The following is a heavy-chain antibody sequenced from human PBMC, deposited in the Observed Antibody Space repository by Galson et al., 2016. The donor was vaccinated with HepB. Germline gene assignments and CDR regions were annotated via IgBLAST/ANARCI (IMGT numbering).Heavy chain of an antibody. J-gene: IGHJ1*01. CDR2: MRDSGNT. CDR1: GGPISGAY. Sequence: SETLSLTCSVSGGPISGAYWSWTRQPPGKGLEWVAYMRDSGNTNYNPSLKSRGTISVDTSINQFSLRLSSVTAGDPAVYYCARSGGSAGMHWGQGTLVTVPS. CDR3: ARSGGSAGMH. D-gene: IGHD3-16*01. V-gene: IGHV4-59*08.